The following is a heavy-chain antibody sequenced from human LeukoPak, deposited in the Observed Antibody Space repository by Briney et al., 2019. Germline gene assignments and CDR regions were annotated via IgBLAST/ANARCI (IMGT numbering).Heavy chain of an antibody. CDR3: ASNMVRGVIDYYYYMDV. D-gene: IGHD3-10*01. J-gene: IGHJ6*03. CDR2: MNPNSGNT. CDR1: GYTFTSYD. V-gene: IGHV1-8*03. Sequence: ASVKVSCKASGYTFTSYDINWVRQATGQGLEWMGWMNPNSGNTGYAQKLQGRVTNTRNTSISTAYMELSRLRSDDTAVYYCASNMVRGVIDYYYYMDVWGKGTTVTISS.